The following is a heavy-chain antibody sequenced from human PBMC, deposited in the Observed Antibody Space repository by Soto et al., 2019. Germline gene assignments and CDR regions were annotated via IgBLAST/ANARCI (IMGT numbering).Heavy chain of an antibody. J-gene: IGHJ3*01. D-gene: IGHD5-12*01. Sequence: GGSLRLSCSASGFAVTSNYMSWVRQAPGRGLEWVSVIHSGGSTFYSDSVKGRLTISSGDYKNTALLQMNSLRVEDTAADYCWRGDIIAAHGFDLWGQGTKVTVSS. CDR1: GFAVTSNY. CDR2: IHSGGST. V-gene: IGHV3-53*01. CDR3: WRGDIIAAHGFDL.